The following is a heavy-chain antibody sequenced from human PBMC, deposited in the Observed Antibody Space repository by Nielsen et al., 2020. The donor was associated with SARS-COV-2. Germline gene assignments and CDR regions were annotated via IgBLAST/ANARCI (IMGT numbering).Heavy chain of an antibody. CDR1: GFTFSSYW. D-gene: IGHD4/OR15-4a*01. CDR2: ISYDGSNK. CDR3: ARAAGAIFDYYYYYGMDV. Sequence: GESLKISCAASGFTFSSYWMSWVRQAPGKGLEWVAVISYDGSNKYYADSVKGRFTISRDNSKNTLYLQMNSLRAEDTAVYYCARAAGAIFDYYYYYGMDVWGQGTTVTVSS. V-gene: IGHV3-30*03. J-gene: IGHJ6*02.